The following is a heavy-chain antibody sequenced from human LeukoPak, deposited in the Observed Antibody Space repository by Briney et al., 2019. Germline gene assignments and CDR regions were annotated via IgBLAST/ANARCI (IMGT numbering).Heavy chain of an antibody. CDR3: AIGWVDTYSSSWHYFDK. J-gene: IGHJ4*02. D-gene: IGHD6-13*01. Sequence: GGSLRLSCAASGFTFDDYAMHWVRHAPGKGLEWVSGISWNSGSIGYADSVKGRFTISRDNAKNSLYLQMNSLRAEDTAVYYCAIGWVDTYSSSWHYFDKWGQGTRVTVSS. CDR1: GFTFDDYA. CDR2: ISWNSGSI. V-gene: IGHV3-9*01.